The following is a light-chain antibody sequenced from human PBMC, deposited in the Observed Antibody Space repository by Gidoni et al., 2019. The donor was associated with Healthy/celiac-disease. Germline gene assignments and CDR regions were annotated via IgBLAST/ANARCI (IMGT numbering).Light chain of an antibody. CDR1: QSVSSN. J-gene: IGKJ2*01. Sequence: IARTHSPATLSVSPGERATLSCRASQSVSSNLAWYQQKPGQAPRLLIYGASTRATGIPARFSGSGSGTEFTLTISSLQSEDFAVYYCQQYNNWLYTFXQXTKLEIK. V-gene: IGKV3-15*01. CDR2: GAS. CDR3: QQYNNWLYT.